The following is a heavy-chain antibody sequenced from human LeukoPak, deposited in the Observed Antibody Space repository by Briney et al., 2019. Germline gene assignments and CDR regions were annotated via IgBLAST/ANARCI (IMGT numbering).Heavy chain of an antibody. V-gene: IGHV3-30*04. CDR1: GFTLDSYA. D-gene: IGHD7-27*01. J-gene: IGHJ2*01. CDR2: ISYEGSNK. Sequence: GRSLRLSCAASGFTLDSYALHWVRQAPGKGLEWVAVISYEGSNKYYADSVKGRFTISRENSKNTLYLQMNSLGAEDAAVYYCARDLSGDRDWFFDLWGRGTLVTVSS. CDR3: ARDLSGDRDWFFDL.